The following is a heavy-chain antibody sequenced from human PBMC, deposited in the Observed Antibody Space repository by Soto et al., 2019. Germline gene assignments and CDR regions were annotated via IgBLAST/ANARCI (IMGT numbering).Heavy chain of an antibody. J-gene: IGHJ2*01. Sequence: QITLKESGPTLVKPTQTLTLTCTYSGFSLSTSGVGVGWIRQPPGKALEWLALIYWYDDKRYSPSLKSRLTITKDTSKNRVVLTMTKMDPVDTATYYCAHWETYYGSSGTRYWYFDLWGRGTLGTVSS. D-gene: IGHD3-22*01. CDR1: GFSLSTSGVG. CDR3: AHWETYYGSSGTRYWYFDL. V-gene: IGHV2-5*01. CDR2: IYWYDDK.